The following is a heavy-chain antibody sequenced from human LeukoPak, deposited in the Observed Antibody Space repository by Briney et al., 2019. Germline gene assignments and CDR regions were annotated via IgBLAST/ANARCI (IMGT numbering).Heavy chain of an antibody. CDR1: GFTFSSYA. CDR3: ARDDEIPAATNWFDP. CDR2: IKQDGSEK. J-gene: IGHJ5*02. V-gene: IGHV3-7*01. Sequence: PGGSLRLSCAASGFTFSSYAMSWVRQAPGKGLEWVANIKQDGSEKYYVDSVKGRFTISRDNAKNSLYLQMNSLRAEDTAVYYCARDDEIPAATNWFDPWGQGTLVTVSS. D-gene: IGHD2-2*01.